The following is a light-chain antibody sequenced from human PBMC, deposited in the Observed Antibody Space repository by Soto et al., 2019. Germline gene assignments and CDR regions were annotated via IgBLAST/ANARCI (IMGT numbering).Light chain of an antibody. V-gene: IGKV3-15*01. CDR3: QQYSNWPRT. CDR2: GAS. J-gene: IGKJ1*01. Sequence: EIVMTQSPATLSVSPGESATLSCRASQSVSSNLAWHQQKPGQAPRLLIYGASTRATGIPDRFSGSGSGTEFTLTISSLQSEDFAVYYCQQYSNWPRTFGQVTKAAI. CDR1: QSVSSN.